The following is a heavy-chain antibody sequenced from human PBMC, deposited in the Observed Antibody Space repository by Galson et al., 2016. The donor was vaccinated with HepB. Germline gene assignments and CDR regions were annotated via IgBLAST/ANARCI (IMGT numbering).Heavy chain of an antibody. CDR3: ARAPSYSHNSGPAPTLDY. J-gene: IGHJ4*02. CDR2: IYYSGST. Sequence: TLSLTCTVSGGSISSTAYYWSWIRQHPGKGLEWIGYIYYSGSTYYNPSLKSRVTISLDTSKNQFSLNLSSATAADTAMYYCARAPSYSHNSGPAPTLDYWGQGTVVTVSS. V-gene: IGHV4-31*03. CDR1: GGSISSTAYY. D-gene: IGHD3-22*01.